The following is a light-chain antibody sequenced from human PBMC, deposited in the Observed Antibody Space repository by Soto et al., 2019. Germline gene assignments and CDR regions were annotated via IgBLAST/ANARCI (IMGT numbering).Light chain of an antibody. Sequence: DIQMTQSPSSLSASVGERVTITCRASQSIANELGWYQQKPGKAPKLLIYAASTLQSGVPSRFSGSGSGTEFTLTISRLQPEDFATYYCQQLNSYPITFGQGTRLEIK. J-gene: IGKJ5*01. CDR2: AAS. CDR1: QSIANE. CDR3: QQLNSYPIT. V-gene: IGKV1-17*01.